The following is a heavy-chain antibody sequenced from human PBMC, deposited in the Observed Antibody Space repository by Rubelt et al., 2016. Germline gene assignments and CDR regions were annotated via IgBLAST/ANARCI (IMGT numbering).Heavy chain of an antibody. CDR3: AKGPSGDV. V-gene: IGHV3-53*01. CDR1: GFSVSGNW. D-gene: IGHD6-6*01. J-gene: IGHJ6*02. CDR2: IHSGGST. Sequence: EVQLVESGGGLIQPGGSLRLSCAASGFSVSGNWMSWVRQAPGRGLEWVSVIHSGGSTFYADSVTGRFTSSRANSRNTVSLQMGSLRVEDTAVYYCAKGPSGDVWGRGTTVTVSS.